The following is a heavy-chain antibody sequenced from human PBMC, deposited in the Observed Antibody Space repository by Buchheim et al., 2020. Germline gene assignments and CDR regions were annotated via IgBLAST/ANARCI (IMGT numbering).Heavy chain of an antibody. D-gene: IGHD3-22*01. Sequence: QVQLVESGGGVVQPGRSLRLSCAASGFTFSSYAMHWVRQAPGKGLEWVAVISYDGSNKYYADSVKGRFTISRDNSKNTLYLQMNSLRAEDTAVYYCAEGTYYYDSSGPLGGYWGQGTL. J-gene: IGHJ4*02. V-gene: IGHV3-30*18. CDR2: ISYDGSNK. CDR3: AEGTYYYDSSGPLGGY. CDR1: GFTFSSYA.